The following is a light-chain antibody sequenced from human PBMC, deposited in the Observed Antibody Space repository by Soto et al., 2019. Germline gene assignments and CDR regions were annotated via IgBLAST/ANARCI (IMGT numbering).Light chain of an antibody. CDR2: KAS. J-gene: IGKJ1*01. CDR3: QPYKRFWT. V-gene: IGKV1-5*03. CDR1: QSISSW. Sequence: DIQMTQSPSTLSASVGDRVTITCRASQSISSWLAWYQQKPGKAPKLLIYKASSLESGVPSRFSGSGSGTAFTLIISSLQPYDFATYYCQPYKRFWTFGQGTKVEIK.